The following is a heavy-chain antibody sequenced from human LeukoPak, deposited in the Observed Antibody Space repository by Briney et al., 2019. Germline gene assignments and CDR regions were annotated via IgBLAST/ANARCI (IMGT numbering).Heavy chain of an antibody. CDR2: IDTSGST. J-gene: IGHJ6*04. CDR3: ATGLTMDV. CDR1: RGSPISYF. Sequence: SETPSLTPTLSRGSPISYFWSSRRQPPRHGLEWIGYIDTSGSTNYNPSLKSRVTISVDTSKNQFSLKLSSVPAADTVVYYCATGLTMDVWGKGTTVTVSS. D-gene: IGHD3-16*01. V-gene: IGHV4-4*09.